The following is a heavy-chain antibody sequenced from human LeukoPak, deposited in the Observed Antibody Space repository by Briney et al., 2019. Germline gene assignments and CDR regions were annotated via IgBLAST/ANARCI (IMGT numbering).Heavy chain of an antibody. D-gene: IGHD1-26*01. J-gene: IGHJ4*02. Sequence: PGGSLTLSCGGSGISFSGSWMSWVRQAPGKGPEWVANIKEDGSERYYVGSVRGRFTISRDNAKNSLYLQMNSLTTEDTALYYCAKARWEPNFDYWGQGTLVTVSS. CDR3: AKARWEPNFDY. CDR2: IKEDGSER. V-gene: IGHV3-7*03. CDR1: GISFSGSW.